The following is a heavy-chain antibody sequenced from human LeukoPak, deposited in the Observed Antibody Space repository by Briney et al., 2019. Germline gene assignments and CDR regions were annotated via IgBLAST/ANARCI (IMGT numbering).Heavy chain of an antibody. Sequence: SETLSLTCAVYGGSFSGYYWSWIRQPPGKGLEWIGEINHSGSTNYNPSLKSRVTISLDTSKNQFSLKLNSVTATDTAVYYCATGGATSIDYWGQGTLVTVSS. D-gene: IGHD1-26*01. CDR3: ATGGATSIDY. J-gene: IGHJ4*02. CDR2: INHSGST. V-gene: IGHV4-34*09. CDR1: GGSFSGYY.